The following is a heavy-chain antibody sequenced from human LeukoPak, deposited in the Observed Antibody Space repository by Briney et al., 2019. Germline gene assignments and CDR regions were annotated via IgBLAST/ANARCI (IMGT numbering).Heavy chain of an antibody. J-gene: IGHJ6*03. CDR3: ARRPPANRYYYYMDV. V-gene: IGHV4-34*01. CDR1: GGSFSGYY. D-gene: IGHD2-2*01. Sequence: PSETLSLTCAVYGGSFSGYYWSWIRQPPGKGLEWIGEINHSGSTNYNPSLKSRVTISVDTSKNQFSLKLSSVTAADTAVYYCARRPPANRYYYYMDVWGKGTTVTISS. CDR2: INHSGST.